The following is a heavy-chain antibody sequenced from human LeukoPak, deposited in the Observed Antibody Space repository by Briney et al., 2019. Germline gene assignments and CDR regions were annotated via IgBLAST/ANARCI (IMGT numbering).Heavy chain of an antibody. Sequence: KAGGSLRLSCAASGFTFSSYSMNWARQAPGKGLEWVSSISSSSSYIYYADSVKGRFTISRDNAKNSLYLQLNSLRAEDTAVYYCARGGLGIAVAGADYWGQGTLVTVSS. J-gene: IGHJ4*02. CDR1: GFTFSSYS. D-gene: IGHD6-19*01. CDR3: ARGGLGIAVAGADY. CDR2: ISSSSSYI. V-gene: IGHV3-21*01.